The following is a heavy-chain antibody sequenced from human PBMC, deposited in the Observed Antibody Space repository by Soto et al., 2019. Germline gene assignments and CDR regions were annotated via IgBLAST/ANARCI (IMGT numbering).Heavy chain of an antibody. D-gene: IGHD4-17*01. CDR2: IYHSGST. V-gene: IGHV4-4*02. Sequence: SETLSLTCAVSSGSISSSNWWSWVRQPPGKGLEWIGEIYHSGSTNYDPSLKSRVTISVDKSKNQFSLKLSSVTAADTAVYYCARESHGDYFDYWGQGTLVTVSS. J-gene: IGHJ4*02. CDR3: ARESHGDYFDY. CDR1: SGSISSSNW.